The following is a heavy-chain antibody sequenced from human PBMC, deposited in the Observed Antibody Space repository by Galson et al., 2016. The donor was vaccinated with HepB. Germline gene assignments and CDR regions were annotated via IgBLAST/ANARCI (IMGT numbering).Heavy chain of an antibody. D-gene: IGHD4-23*01. V-gene: IGHV3-49*03. CDR1: GLTFGDYG. J-gene: IGHJ4*02. CDR3: SRDPFPLLYGGNFY. CDR2: IRSKAYGGTT. Sequence: SLRLSCAASGLTFGDYGMSWFRQAPGKGLEWVGFIRSKAYGGTTEYAASVKGRFTISRDDSKSTAYLQMNSLKTEDTAVYYCSRDPFPLLYGGNFYWGQGTLVTVSS.